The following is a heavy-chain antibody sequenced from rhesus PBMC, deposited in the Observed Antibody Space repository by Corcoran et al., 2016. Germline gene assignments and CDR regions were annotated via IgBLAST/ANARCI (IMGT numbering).Heavy chain of an antibody. CDR3: ARSPPAQYYFDY. J-gene: IGHJ4*01. CDR1: GFSISSGYD. V-gene: IGHV4-76*01. Sequence: QVQLQESGPGVVKPSETLSLTCGVSGFSISSGYDWSWIRQPPGKGLEWIGYIYGSSGSTNYNPSLKHRVTISNDTSKTQFSLRLSSVTAADTAVYYCARSPPAQYYFDYWGQGVLVTVSS. CDR2: IYGSSGST.